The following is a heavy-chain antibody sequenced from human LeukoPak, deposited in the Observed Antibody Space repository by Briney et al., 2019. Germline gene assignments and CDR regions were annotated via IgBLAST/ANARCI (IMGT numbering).Heavy chain of an antibody. CDR3: IPYYYDNSRGWYFDL. V-gene: IGHV4-39*05. Sequence: SEPPSLTCTVSGASITSGPYYWGWIRQPPGMGLEWITYISYSGTTYYHPSLKSRATISVDTSKNQFSLRLNSVAAADTAVYYCIPYYYDNSRGWYFDLWGRGTLVTVSS. D-gene: IGHD3-22*01. CDR1: GASITSGPYY. CDR2: ISYSGTT. J-gene: IGHJ2*01.